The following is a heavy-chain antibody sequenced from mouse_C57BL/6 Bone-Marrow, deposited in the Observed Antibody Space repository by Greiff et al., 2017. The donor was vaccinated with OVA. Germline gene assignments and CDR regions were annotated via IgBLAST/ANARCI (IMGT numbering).Heavy chain of an antibody. CDR2: ISNGGGST. Sequence: EVKLVESGGGLVQPGGSLKLSCAASGFTFSDYYMYWVRQTPEKRLEWVAYISNGGGSTYYPDTVKGRFTISRDNAKNTLYLQMSRLKSEDTAMYYCARQDYYGSRTNYYAMDYWGQGTSVTVSS. J-gene: IGHJ4*01. CDR3: ARQDYYGSRTNYYAMDY. D-gene: IGHD1-1*01. V-gene: IGHV5-12*01. CDR1: GFTFSDYY.